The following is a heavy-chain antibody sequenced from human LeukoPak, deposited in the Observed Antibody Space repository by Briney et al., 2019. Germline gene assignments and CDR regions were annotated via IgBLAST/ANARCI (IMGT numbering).Heavy chain of an antibody. J-gene: IGHJ4*02. CDR2: IDYSGST. CDR1: GDSISNFY. V-gene: IGHV4-59*01. CDR3: VRAGQGWWELPMGRY. Sequence: SETLSLTCSVSGDSISNFYWSWIRQPPGKGLEWIGYIDYSGSTSYNPSLKSRVTISIDTSKNQFSLRLNSVTAADTAVYYCVRAGQGWWELPMGRYWGQGTLVTVSS. D-gene: IGHD1-26*01.